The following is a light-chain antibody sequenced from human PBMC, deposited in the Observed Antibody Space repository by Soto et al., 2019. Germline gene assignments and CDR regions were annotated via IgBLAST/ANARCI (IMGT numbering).Light chain of an antibody. Sequence: QSALTQPASVSGSPGQSITISCTGTSSDVGNYNLVSWYQQHPGKAPKLMIYEGTKRPSGVSSRFSGSKSGNTASLTISGLQAEDEADYYCCSYAGSRTFVRVFGGGTKLTVL. CDR2: EGT. J-gene: IGLJ2*01. V-gene: IGLV2-23*03. CDR1: SSDVGNYNL. CDR3: CSYAGSRTFVRV.